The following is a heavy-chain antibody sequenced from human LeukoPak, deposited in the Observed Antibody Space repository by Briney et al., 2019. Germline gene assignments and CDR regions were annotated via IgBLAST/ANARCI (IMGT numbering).Heavy chain of an antibody. CDR3: ATSISQWVSSSGPIDY. D-gene: IGHD6-6*01. V-gene: IGHV1-24*01. CDR1: GYTLTELS. CDR2: FDPEDGET. J-gene: IGHJ4*02. Sequence: ASVKVSCKVSGYTLTELSMHWARQAPGKGLEWMGGFDPEDGETIYAQKFQGRVTMTEDTSTDTAYMELSSLRSEDTAVYYCATSISQWVSSSGPIDYWGQGTLVTVSS.